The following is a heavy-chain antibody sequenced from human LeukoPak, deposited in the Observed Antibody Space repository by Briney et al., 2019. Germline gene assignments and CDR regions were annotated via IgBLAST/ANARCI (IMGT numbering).Heavy chain of an antibody. J-gene: IGHJ4*02. D-gene: IGHD1-26*01. Sequence: PGGSLRLSCAASGFTFSDRAMDWVRQAPGKGLEWVGRIRNKANSYTTEYAASVQGRFTVSRDDSMNSLYLQMNSMKTEDTAVYYCTRLVGANDWGQGTLVTVSS. CDR3: TRLVGAND. V-gene: IGHV3-72*01. CDR1: GFTFSDRA. CDR2: IRNKANSYTT.